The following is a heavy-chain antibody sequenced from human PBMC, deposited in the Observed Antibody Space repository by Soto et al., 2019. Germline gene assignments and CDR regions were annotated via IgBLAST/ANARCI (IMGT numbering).Heavy chain of an antibody. CDR3: ARQVVDGTVAGSGSFDY. CDR2: INSGGSA. CDR1: GGSIRSSDYY. J-gene: IGHJ4*02. Sequence: SETLSLTCTVSGGSIRSSDYYWGWIRQPPGEGLEWIGNINSGGSAYYNSSLKSRVTISVDTSENQISLKLSAVTAADTAVFYCARQVVDGTVAGSGSFDYWGQGTLVTVSS. V-gene: IGHV4-39*01. D-gene: IGHD3-10*01.